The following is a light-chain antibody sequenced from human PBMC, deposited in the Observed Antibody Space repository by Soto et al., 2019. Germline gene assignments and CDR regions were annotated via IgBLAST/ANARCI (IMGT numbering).Light chain of an antibody. V-gene: IGKV1-17*01. CDR1: QGIRND. CDR2: AAS. Sequence: DIQMTQSPSSLSASVGDRVTITCRASQGIRNDLTWYQQKLGNAPKRLITAASSRATGIPDRFSGSGSGTDFTLTISRLEPEDFAVYYCQQYGSSPPYTFGQGTKLEIK. CDR3: QQYGSSPPYT. J-gene: IGKJ2*01.